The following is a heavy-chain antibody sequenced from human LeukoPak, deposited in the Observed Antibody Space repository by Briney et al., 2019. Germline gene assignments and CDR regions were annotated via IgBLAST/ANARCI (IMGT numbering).Heavy chain of an antibody. D-gene: IGHD3-22*01. V-gene: IGHV4-30-4*08. Sequence: SQTLSLTCTVSGGSISSGDYYWSWIRRPPGKGLEWIGYIYYSGSTYYNPSLKSRVTISVDTSKNQFPLKLSSVTAADTAVYYCARDLSSSYYRYYSDYWGQGTLVTVSS. J-gene: IGHJ4*02. CDR3: ARDLSSSYYRYYSDY. CDR1: GGSISSGDYY. CDR2: IYYSGST.